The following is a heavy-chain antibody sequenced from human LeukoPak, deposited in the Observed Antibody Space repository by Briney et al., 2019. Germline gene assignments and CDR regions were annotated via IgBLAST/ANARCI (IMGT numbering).Heavy chain of an antibody. V-gene: IGHV4-59*01. J-gene: IGHJ2*01. Sequence: SETLSLTCAVSGGSISTYYWSWIRQPPGKGLEWIGHIYYSGTTNYNPSLKSRVTISVDTSKHQFSLNLSSVTAADTAVYYCGRGDVWYFDLWGRGTLVTVSS. CDR3: GRGDVWYFDL. CDR2: IYYSGTT. CDR1: GGSISTYY.